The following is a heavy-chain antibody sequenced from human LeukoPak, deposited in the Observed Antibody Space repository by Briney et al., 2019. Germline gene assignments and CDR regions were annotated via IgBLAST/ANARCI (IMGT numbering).Heavy chain of an antibody. D-gene: IGHD6-13*01. J-gene: IGHJ4*02. CDR1: GGSISSSSYY. CDR3: ARDRGSSSWYSFDY. V-gene: IGHV4-39*07. Sequence: PSETLSLTCTVSGGSISSSSYYWGWIRQPPGKGLEWIGSIYYSGSTYYNPSLKSRVTISVDTSKNQFSLKLSSVTAADTAVYYCARDRGSSSWYSFDYWGQGTLVTVSS. CDR2: IYYSGST.